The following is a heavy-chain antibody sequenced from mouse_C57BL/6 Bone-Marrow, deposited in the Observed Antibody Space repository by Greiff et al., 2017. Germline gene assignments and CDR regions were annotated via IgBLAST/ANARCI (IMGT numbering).Heavy chain of an antibody. J-gene: IGHJ4*01. D-gene: IGHD2-3*01. V-gene: IGHV1-54*01. CDR2: INPGSGGT. CDR3: ARDDGYPLAMDY. CDR1: GYAFTNYL. Sequence: VKVVESGAELVRPGTSVKVSCKASGYAFTNYLIEWVKQRPGQGLEWIGVINPGSGGTNYNEKFKGKATLTADKSSSTAYMQLSSLTSEDSAVYFCARDDGYPLAMDYWGQGTSVTVSS.